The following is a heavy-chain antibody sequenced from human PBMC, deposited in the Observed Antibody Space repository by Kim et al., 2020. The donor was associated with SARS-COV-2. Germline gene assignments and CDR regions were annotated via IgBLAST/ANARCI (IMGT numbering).Heavy chain of an antibody. CDR2: SSNI. Sequence: SSNIKNADSVKGRFTISRDNAKNSLYLQMNSLRDEDTAVFYCVKAGGMDVWGQGTTVTVSS. CDR3: VKAGGMDV. J-gene: IGHJ6*02. V-gene: IGHV3-48*02.